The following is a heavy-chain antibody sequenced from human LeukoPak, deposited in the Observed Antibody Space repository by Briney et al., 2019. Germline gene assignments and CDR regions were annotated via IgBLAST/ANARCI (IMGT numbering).Heavy chain of an antibody. V-gene: IGHV4-39*01. CDR3: ARAVPDGQNDAFDI. CDR1: GGSISSSSYY. J-gene: IGHJ3*02. Sequence: SETLSLTCTVSGGSISSSSYYWGWIRQPPGKGLEWIGSIYYSGSTYYNPSLKSRVTISVDTSKNQFSLKLSSVTAADTAVYYCARAVPDGQNDAFDIWGQGTMVTVSS. CDR2: IYYSGST. D-gene: IGHD1-14*01.